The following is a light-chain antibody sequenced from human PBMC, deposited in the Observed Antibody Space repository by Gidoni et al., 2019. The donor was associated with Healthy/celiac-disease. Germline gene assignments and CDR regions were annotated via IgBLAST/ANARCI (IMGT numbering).Light chain of an antibody. CDR3: SSYAGSNVV. V-gene: IGLV2-8*01. CDR1: SSDVGGYNY. J-gene: IGLJ2*01. Sequence: CTGTSSDVGGYNYVSWYQQHPGKAPKLMIYEVSKRPSGVPDRFSGSKSGNTASLTVSGLQAEDEADYYCSSYAGSNVVFGGGTKLTVL. CDR2: EVS.